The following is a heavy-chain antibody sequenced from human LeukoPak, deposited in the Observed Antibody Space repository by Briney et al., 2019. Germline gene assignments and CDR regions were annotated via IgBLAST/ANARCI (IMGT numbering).Heavy chain of an antibody. D-gene: IGHD3-10*01. CDR3: ARDVFEGFGERVIDAFDL. CDR2: ISAYNGNT. J-gene: IGHJ3*01. Sequence: ASVKVSRKASGYRFITYGLSWVRQAPGQGLEWMGCISAYNGNTNFAPKLQGRVTMTADTSTSTAYMELRSPRSDDTAVYYCARDVFEGFGERVIDAFDLWGQGTMVTVSS. CDR1: GYRFITYG. V-gene: IGHV1-18*01.